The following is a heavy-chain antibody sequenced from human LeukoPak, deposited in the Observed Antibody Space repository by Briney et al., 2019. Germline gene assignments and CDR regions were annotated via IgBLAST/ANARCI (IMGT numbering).Heavy chain of an antibody. V-gene: IGHV1-2*02. D-gene: IGHD2-2*01. Sequence: ASVKVSCKASGYTFTGYYMHWVRQAPGQGLEWMGWINPNSGGTNYAQKFQGRVTMTRDTSISTAYMELSRLRSDDTAVYYCARSLARYCSSTSCPPPSYYYYGMDVWGQGTTVTVSS. CDR3: ARSLARYCSSTSCPPPSYYYYGMDV. CDR2: INPNSGGT. CDR1: GYTFTGYY. J-gene: IGHJ6*02.